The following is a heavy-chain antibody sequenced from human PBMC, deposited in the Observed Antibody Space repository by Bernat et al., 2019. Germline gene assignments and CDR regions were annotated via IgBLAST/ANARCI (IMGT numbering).Heavy chain of an antibody. CDR1: GFSLSNATMG. J-gene: IGHJ6*02. CDR3: ARIQREAEAVGYYYGMNV. V-gene: IGHV2-26*01. CDR2: IFPNDEK. D-gene: IGHD6-13*01. Sequence: QVTLKESGPVLVKPTETLTLTCTVSGFSLSNATMGVSWIRQPPGKALEWLAHIFPNDEKSYNTSLRSRLTISKDTSKSQVVLTMTNMDAVDTATCFCARIQREAEAVGYYYGMNVWGQGNTVTVSS.